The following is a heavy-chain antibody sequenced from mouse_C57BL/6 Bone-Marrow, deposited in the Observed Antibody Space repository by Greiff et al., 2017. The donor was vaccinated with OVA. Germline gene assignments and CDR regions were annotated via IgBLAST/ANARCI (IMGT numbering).Heavy chain of an antibody. CDR2: IYPGSGST. CDR3: ARCLYDGYLYYAMDY. D-gene: IGHD2-3*01. Sequence: VQLQQPGAELVKPGASVKMSCKASGYTFTSYWITWVKQRPGQGLEWIGDIYPGSGSTNYNEKFKSKATLTVDTSSSTAYMQLSSLTSEDSAVYYCARCLYDGYLYYAMDYWGQGTSVTVSS. J-gene: IGHJ4*01. V-gene: IGHV1-55*01. CDR1: GYTFTSYW.